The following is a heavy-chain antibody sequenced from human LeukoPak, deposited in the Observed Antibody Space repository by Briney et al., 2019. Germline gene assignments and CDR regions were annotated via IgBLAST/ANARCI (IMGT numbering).Heavy chain of an antibody. J-gene: IGHJ4*02. CDR3: ARDQYLDY. CDR2: ISRGGNSI. Sequence: GGSLRLSRAASGFTFSDYYMNWLRQAPGKGLEWVSSISRGGNSIYYAESVKGRFTISRDNAKNSPYLQMNSLRAEDTAVYYCARDQYLDYRGQGTLVTVSS. V-gene: IGHV3-11*01. CDR1: GFTFSDYY.